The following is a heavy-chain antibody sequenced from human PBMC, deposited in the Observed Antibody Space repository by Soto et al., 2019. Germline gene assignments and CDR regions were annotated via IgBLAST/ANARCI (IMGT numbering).Heavy chain of an antibody. CDR1: GGSISSGGYY. V-gene: IGHV4-31*03. CDR2: IYYSGST. Sequence: QVQLQESGPGLVKPSQTLSLTCTVSGGSISSGGYYWSWIRQHPGKGLEWIGYIYYSGSTYYNPSLKSRVTISVDTSKNQFSLKLSSVTAADTAVYYCAREYYYDSSGYYRTLYYFDYWGQGTLVTVSS. CDR3: AREYYYDSSGYYRTLYYFDY. D-gene: IGHD3-22*01. J-gene: IGHJ4*02.